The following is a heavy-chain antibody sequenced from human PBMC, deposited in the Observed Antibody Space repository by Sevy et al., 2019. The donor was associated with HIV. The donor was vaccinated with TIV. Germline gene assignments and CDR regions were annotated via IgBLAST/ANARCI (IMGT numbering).Heavy chain of an antibody. CDR1: GFTFSKYS. Sequence: GSLRLSCAASGFTFSKYSMSWGRQPPGKGLGWVSTLSFGCGEINYADSVKGRFTISRDNSKSSVYLQMNNLRPEDTAVYYCAREGCTKPHDYWGQGTLVTVSS. CDR2: LSFGCGEI. CDR3: AREGCTKPHDY. J-gene: IGHJ4*02. D-gene: IGHD2-8*01. V-gene: IGHV3-23*01.